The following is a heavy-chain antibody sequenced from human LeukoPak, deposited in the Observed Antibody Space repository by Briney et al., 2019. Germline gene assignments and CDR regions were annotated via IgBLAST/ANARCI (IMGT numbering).Heavy chain of an antibody. D-gene: IGHD3-22*01. J-gene: IGHJ4*02. V-gene: IGHV1-69*13. CDR2: IIPIFGTA. CDR1: GGTFSSYA. Sequence: SVKVSCKASGGTFSSYAISWVRQAPGQGLEWMGGIIPIFGTANYAQKFQGRVTITADESTSTAYMELSSLRSEDTAVYYCASRNFARGGYYDSSGYYFLRWGQGTLVTVSS. CDR3: ASRNFARGGYYDSSGYYFLR.